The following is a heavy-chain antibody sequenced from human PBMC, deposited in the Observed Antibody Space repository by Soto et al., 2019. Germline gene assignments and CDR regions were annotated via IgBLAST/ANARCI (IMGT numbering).Heavy chain of an antibody. CDR1: GFTFSSYA. Sequence: PXESLSLSCAASGFTFSSYAMSWVRQAPGKGLEWVSAISGSVGSTYYADSVKGRFTISRDNSKNTLYLQMNSLRAEDTAVYYCAKDPQGGVINGMDVWGQGTTVTVSS. V-gene: IGHV3-23*01. CDR3: AKDPQGGVINGMDV. J-gene: IGHJ6*02. CDR2: ISGSVGST. D-gene: IGHD3-10*01.